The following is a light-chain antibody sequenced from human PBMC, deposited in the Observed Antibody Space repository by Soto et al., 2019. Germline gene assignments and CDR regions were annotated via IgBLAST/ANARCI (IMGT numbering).Light chain of an antibody. V-gene: IGLV1-51*02. CDR1: SSNIGNNY. CDR3: GTWDSSLSAYV. J-gene: IGLJ1*01. CDR2: ENN. Sequence: QSVLTQPPSVSAAPGQKVTISCSGSSSNIGNNYVSWYQQLPGTAPKLLIYENNKRPSGIPDRFSGSKSGTSATLGITGLQTGDEDDYYCGTWDSSLSAYVFGTGTKPPS.